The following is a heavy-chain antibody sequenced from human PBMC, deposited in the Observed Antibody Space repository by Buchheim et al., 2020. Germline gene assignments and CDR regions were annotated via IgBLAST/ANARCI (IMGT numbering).Heavy chain of an antibody. V-gene: IGHV4-59*01. Sequence: QVQLQESGPGLVKPSETLSLTCTVSGGSISSYYWSWIRQPPGKGLEWIGYIYNRGSTNYNPSLKSRFTISVDTSRNQFSLKLSSVTAADTAVYYCARDKRNRVNYDDSSGYQVIGAFDNWGQGT. J-gene: IGHJ3*02. CDR3: ARDKRNRVNYDDSSGYQVIGAFDN. CDR2: IYNRGST. CDR1: GGSISSYY. D-gene: IGHD3-22*01.